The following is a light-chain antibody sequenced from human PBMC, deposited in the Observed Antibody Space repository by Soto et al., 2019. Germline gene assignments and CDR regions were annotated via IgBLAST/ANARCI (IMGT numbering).Light chain of an antibody. CDR1: SSDVGGYNY. V-gene: IGLV2-14*01. Sequence: QSVLAQPASVSGSPGQSITVSCTGTSSDVGGYNYVSWYQQHAGKAPKLMIYEVTNRPSGVSNRFSGSKSGNTASLTISGLQAEDEADYYCSSYTSSSTQVFGTGTKVTVL. J-gene: IGLJ1*01. CDR2: EVT. CDR3: SSYTSSSTQV.